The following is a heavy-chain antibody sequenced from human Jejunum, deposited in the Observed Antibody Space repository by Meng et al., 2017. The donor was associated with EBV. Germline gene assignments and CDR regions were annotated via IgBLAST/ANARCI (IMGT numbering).Heavy chain of an antibody. CDR3: ARELGGRFNY. V-gene: IGHV1-3*01. Sequence: GPLVESGGEVKESWASVELSCKSSGYIFTDFALHWLHQAPGQSPEWMTWINPGTGGRQFSHKFQGRVTITSDTSASTVYMELSGLRSEDTAMYYCARELGGRFNYWGQGTLVTVSS. CDR1: GYIFTDFA. D-gene: IGHD1-26*01. CDR2: INPGTGGR. J-gene: IGHJ4*01.